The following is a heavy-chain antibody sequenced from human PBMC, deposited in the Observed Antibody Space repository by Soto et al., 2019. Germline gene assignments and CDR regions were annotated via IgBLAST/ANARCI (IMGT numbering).Heavy chain of an antibody. CDR3: GSGLVWGFDY. CDR2: IYYSGST. J-gene: IGHJ4*02. V-gene: IGHV4-39*01. CDR1: GGSISSSSYY. D-gene: IGHD3-9*01. Sequence: SETLSLTCTVSGGSISSSSYYWGWIRQPPGKGLEWIGSIYYSGSTYYNPSLKSRVTISVDTSKNQFSLKLSSVTAADTAVYYCGSGLVWGFDYWGQGTLVTVSS.